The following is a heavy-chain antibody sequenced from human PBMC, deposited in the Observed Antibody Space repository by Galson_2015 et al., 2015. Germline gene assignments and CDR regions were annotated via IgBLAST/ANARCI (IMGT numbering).Heavy chain of an antibody. V-gene: IGHV7-4-1*02. D-gene: IGHD2-15*01. CDR2: ININTGNP. CDR1: GYTFTTYA. Sequence: SVKVSCKASGYTFTTYAINWVRQAPGQGLEWMGWININTGNPTYAQGFTGRFVFSLDTSVSTAYLQISSLKSEDTAVYYCARDYGGGSPDYWGQGTLVTVSS. CDR3: ARDYGGGSPDY. J-gene: IGHJ4*02.